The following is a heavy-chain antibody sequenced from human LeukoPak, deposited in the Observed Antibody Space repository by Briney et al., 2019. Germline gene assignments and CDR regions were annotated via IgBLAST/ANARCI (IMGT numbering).Heavy chain of an antibody. D-gene: IGHD6-19*01. CDR3: ARLLDSGWRRSFEF. Sequence: GGSLRLSCAASGFTFSSYWMSWVRQAPGKGLGWVANIKQDGSEKYYVDSVKGRFTISRDNAKNSLYLKMNSLGAEDTDMYYCARLLDSGWRRSFEFWGQGTLVIVSS. CDR1: GFTFSSYW. J-gene: IGHJ4*02. V-gene: IGHV3-7*01. CDR2: IKQDGSEK.